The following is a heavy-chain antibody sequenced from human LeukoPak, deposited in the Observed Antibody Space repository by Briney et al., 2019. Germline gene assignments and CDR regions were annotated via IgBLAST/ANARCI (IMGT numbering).Heavy chain of an antibody. J-gene: IGHJ6*02. CDR2: ISWNSGSI. V-gene: IGHV3-9*01. CDR1: GFTFDDYA. D-gene: IGHD3-10*01. CDR3: ARVWFGELLFYYYGMDV. Sequence: PGGSLRLSCAASGFTFDDYAMHWVRQAPGKGLEWVSGISWNSGSIGYADSVKGRFTISRDNAKNSLYLQMNSLRAEDTAVYYCARVWFGELLFYYYGMDVWGQGTTVTVSS.